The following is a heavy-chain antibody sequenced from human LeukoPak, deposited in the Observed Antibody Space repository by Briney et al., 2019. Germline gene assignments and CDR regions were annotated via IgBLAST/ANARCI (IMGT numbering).Heavy chain of an antibody. J-gene: IGHJ4*02. CDR3: ARRYYYGSGSYGYDY. V-gene: IGHV4-59*08. Sequence: SETLSLTCAASGVSISSHYLSWVRQPPGKGLEWVGYIYYSGSTNYNPSLKNRRTISVDTSKNNFSLKLMSIPAADTAVYYCARRYYYGSGSYGYDYWGQGTLVTVSS. CDR2: IYYSGST. D-gene: IGHD3-10*01. CDR1: GVSISSHY.